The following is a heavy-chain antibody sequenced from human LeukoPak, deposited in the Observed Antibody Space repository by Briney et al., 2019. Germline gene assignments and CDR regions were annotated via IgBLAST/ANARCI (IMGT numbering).Heavy chain of an antibody. J-gene: IGHJ4*02. V-gene: IGHV5-10-1*01. CDR3: ATHPSSGWTLGY. Sequence: GESLKISCKCSGYPFTSYWINWVRQMPGKGLEWMGRIDPSDSYTNYSPSFQGHVTISADKSISTAYLQWSSLKASVTVIYYCATHPSSGWTLGYWGQGTLVTVTS. CDR1: GYPFTSYW. CDR2: IDPSDSYT. D-gene: IGHD6-19*01.